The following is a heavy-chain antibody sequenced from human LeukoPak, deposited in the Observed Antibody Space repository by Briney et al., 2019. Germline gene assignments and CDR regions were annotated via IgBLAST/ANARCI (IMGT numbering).Heavy chain of an antibody. CDR2: IYYSGST. Sequence: SETLSLTCTVSGGSISSYYWSWIRQPPGKGLEWIGYIYYSGSTNYNPSLKSRVTISVDTSKNQFSLKLSSVTAADTAVYYCARVDRIAVAGTDYMDAWGKGTTVTISS. J-gene: IGHJ6*03. CDR1: GGSISSYY. CDR3: ARVDRIAVAGTDYMDA. D-gene: IGHD6-19*01. V-gene: IGHV4-59*01.